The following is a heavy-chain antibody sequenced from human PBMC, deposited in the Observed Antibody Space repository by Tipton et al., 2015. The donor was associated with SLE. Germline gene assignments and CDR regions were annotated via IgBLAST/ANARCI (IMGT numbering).Heavy chain of an antibody. CDR3: ARGSFSSSSSWFDP. CDR1: GGSISSGDYY. V-gene: IGHV4-30-4*01. D-gene: IGHD6-6*01. CDR2: IFNSGTT. Sequence: LRLSCTVSGGSISSGDYYWSWIRQPPGKGLEWIGYIFNSGTTYYNPSLERRITISVDTSRNHFSLKLNSVTAADTAVYYCARGSFSSSSSWFDPWGQGTLVTVSS. J-gene: IGHJ5*02.